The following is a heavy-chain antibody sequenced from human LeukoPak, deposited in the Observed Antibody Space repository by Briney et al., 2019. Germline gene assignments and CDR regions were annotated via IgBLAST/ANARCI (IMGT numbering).Heavy chain of an antibody. J-gene: IGHJ4*02. Sequence: PGRSLRLSCTASGFTFGNYAISWVRQAPGKGLEWVGFIRSKAYGGTTEYAASVKGRFTISRDDYKSIAYLQMDSLKTEDTALYYCTRDFRFSFDYWGQGTLVTVSS. V-gene: IGHV3-49*04. CDR1: GFTFGNYA. CDR3: TRDFRFSFDY. D-gene: IGHD3-3*01. CDR2: IRSKAYGGTT.